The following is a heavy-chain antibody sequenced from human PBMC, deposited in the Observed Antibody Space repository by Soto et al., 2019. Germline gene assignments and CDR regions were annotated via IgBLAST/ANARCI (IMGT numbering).Heavy chain of an antibody. CDR3: AKDIVATNDAFDI. CDR2: ISWNSGSI. D-gene: IGHD5-12*01. V-gene: IGHV3-9*01. CDR1: GFTFDDYA. Sequence: GGSPRLSCAASGFTFDDYAMHWVRQAPGKGLEWVSGISWNSGSIGYADSVKGRFTISRDNAKNSLYLQMNSLRAEDTALYYCAKDIVATNDAFDIWGQGTMVTVSS. J-gene: IGHJ3*02.